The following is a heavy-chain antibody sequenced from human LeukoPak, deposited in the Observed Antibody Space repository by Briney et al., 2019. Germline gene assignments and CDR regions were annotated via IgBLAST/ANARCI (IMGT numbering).Heavy chain of an antibody. Sequence: GGSLRLSCAASGVTVSSNYMSWVRQAPGKGLEWVSVIYSGGSTYYADSVKGRFTISRDNSKNTLYLQMNSLRAEDTAVYYCARDAGDYGGFDYWGQGTLVTVSS. D-gene: IGHD4-23*01. CDR2: IYSGGST. CDR1: GVTVSSNY. CDR3: ARDAGDYGGFDY. V-gene: IGHV3-53*01. J-gene: IGHJ4*02.